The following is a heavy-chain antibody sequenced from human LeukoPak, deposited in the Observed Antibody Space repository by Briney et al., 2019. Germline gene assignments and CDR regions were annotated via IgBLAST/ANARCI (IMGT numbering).Heavy chain of an antibody. CDR1: GYTFTGYY. CDR3: ARAEPLEWNIQGPFDY. V-gene: IGHV1-2*02. D-gene: IGHD3-3*01. CDR2: INPNSGGT. J-gene: IGHJ4*02. Sequence: ASVKVSCKASGYTFTGYYMHWVRQAPGQGLEWMGWINPNSGGTNYAQKFQGRVTMTRDTSISTAYMELSRLRSDDTAVYYCARAEPLEWNIQGPFDYWGQGTLVTVSS.